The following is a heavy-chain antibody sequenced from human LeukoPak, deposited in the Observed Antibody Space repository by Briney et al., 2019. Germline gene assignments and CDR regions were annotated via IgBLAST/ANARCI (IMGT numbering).Heavy chain of an antibody. CDR3: ARPRARYSYGGSQQLADY. V-gene: IGHV4-34*01. D-gene: IGHD5-18*01. Sequence: PSETLSLTCVVYGGSFSGYYWSWIRQPPGTGLEWIGEINHSGSTNYNPSLKSRVTISVDTAKNQFSLELSSVTAADTAVYYCARPRARYSYGGSQQLADYWGQGTLVTVS. CDR2: INHSGST. CDR1: GGSFSGYY. J-gene: IGHJ4*02.